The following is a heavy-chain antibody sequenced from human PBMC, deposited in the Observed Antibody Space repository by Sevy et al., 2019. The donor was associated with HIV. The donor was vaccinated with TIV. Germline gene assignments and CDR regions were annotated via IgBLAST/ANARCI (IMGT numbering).Heavy chain of an antibody. D-gene: IGHD3-10*01. J-gene: IGHJ4*02. Sequence: GGSLRLSCAASGFTFSSYAMSWVRQAPGKGLEWVSAISGSGGSTYYADSVKGRFTISRDNSKNTLYLQMNSLRAEDTAVYCCAKTYYGSGSYYFLTGNFDYWGQGTLVTVSS. V-gene: IGHV3-23*01. CDR3: AKTYYGSGSYYFLTGNFDY. CDR1: GFTFSSYA. CDR2: ISGSGGST.